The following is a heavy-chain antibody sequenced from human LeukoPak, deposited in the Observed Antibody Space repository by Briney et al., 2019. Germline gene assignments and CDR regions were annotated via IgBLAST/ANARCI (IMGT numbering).Heavy chain of an antibody. V-gene: IGHV1-2*06. CDR2: INPNSGGT. J-gene: IGHJ3*02. CDR1: GYTFTGYY. D-gene: IGHD3-22*01. Sequence: ASVKVSCKASGYTFTGYYMHWVRQAPGQGLEWMGRINPNSGGTNYAQKFQGRVTMTRDTSISTAYMELSRLRSDDTAVYYSAREHDSSGSDAFDIWGQGTMVTVSS. CDR3: AREHDSSGSDAFDI.